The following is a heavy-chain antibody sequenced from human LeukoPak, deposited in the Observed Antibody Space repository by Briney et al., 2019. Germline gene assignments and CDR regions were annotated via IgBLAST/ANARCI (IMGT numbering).Heavy chain of an antibody. CDR1: GFTFKTYS. CDR3: ARRPFLRGVISHFDS. CDR2: ISYGSRTI. J-gene: IGHJ4*02. Sequence: AGSLRLSCAASGFTFKTYSMNWVRQPPGKGLEWISYISYGSRTIYYADSVEGRFTISRDDARNSLDLQLSNLRDGDTAVYYCARRPFLRGVISHFDSWGQGTLVTVSS. D-gene: IGHD3-10*01. V-gene: IGHV3-48*02.